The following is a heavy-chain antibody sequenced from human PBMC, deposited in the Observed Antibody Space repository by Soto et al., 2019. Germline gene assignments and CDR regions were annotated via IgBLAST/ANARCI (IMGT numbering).Heavy chain of an antibody. Sequence: GESLKISCKAIGYTFTNYWIGWVRQTPGKGLEWMGIIFPGDSDTRYNPSFEGQATVSADESISTAYLQWNTLKASDTAMYYCVRPNFGALTHFDFWGQGTLVTVSS. CDR2: IFPGDSDT. CDR1: GYTFTNYW. CDR3: VRPNFGALTHFDF. J-gene: IGHJ4*02. V-gene: IGHV5-51*01. D-gene: IGHD3-16*01.